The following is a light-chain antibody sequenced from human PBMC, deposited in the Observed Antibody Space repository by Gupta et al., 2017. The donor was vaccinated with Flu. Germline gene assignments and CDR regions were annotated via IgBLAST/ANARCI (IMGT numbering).Light chain of an antibody. CDR2: EVS. Sequence: QSALTQPASVSGSPGQSITISCTGTSRDVGNYNLVSWYQQYPGTAPKLMIYEVSKRPSGVSNRFSGSKSGNTASLTISGLQAEDEADYYCCSYAGSNISVFGGGTKVTVL. CDR1: SRDVGNYNL. V-gene: IGLV2-23*02. J-gene: IGLJ3*02. CDR3: CSYAGSNISV.